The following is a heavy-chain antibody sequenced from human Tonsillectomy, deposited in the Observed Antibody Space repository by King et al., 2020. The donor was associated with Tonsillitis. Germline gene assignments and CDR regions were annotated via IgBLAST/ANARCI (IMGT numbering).Heavy chain of an antibody. J-gene: IGHJ4*02. CDR3: ARVRDNTCRYRSCDS. V-gene: IGHV3-7*01. CDR1: GFTFSSYW. Sequence: VQLVESGGGLVQPGGSLRLSCAASGFTFSSYWMSWVRQAPGKGLEWVANIKGDGSDKYYLDSVEGRFTISRDNARNSLYLEMNTLRADDTAKYYCARVRDNTCRYRSCDSWGQGTLVTVSS. CDR2: IKGDGSDK. D-gene: IGHD1-26*01.